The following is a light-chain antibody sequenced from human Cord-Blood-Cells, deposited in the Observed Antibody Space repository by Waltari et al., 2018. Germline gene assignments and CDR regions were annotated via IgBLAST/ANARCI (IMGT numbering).Light chain of an antibody. CDR2: AAS. CDR1: QSISSY. Sequence: DIQMTQSPSSLSASVGDRVTITCRASQSISSYLNWYKQKPGKAPKLLIYAASSLQSGVPERFSGSGSGTDFTLTISSLQPEDFATYYCQQSYSTPMYTFGQGTKLEIK. J-gene: IGKJ2*01. V-gene: IGKV1-39*01. CDR3: QQSYSTPMYT.